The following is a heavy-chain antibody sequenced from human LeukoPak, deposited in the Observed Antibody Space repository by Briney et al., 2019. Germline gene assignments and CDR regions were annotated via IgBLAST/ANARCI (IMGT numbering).Heavy chain of an antibody. J-gene: IGHJ6*04. D-gene: IGHD3-10*01. CDR1: GGSFSGYY. CDR2: INHSGST. Sequence: SETLSLTCAVYGGSFSGYYWSWIRQPPGKGLEWIGEINHSGSTNYNPSLKSRVTISVDTSKSQFSLKLGSVTAADTAVYYCARGYRVRGEGMDVWGKGTTVTVSS. CDR3: ARGYRVRGEGMDV. V-gene: IGHV4-34*01.